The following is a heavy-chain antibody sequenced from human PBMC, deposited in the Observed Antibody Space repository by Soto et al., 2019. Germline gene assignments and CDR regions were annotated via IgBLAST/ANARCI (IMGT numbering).Heavy chain of an antibody. Sequence: VQLVQSGAEVKKPGSSVKVSCQDSGGTFSSDGISWVRQASGQGLEWMGRIIPFLGIRNYAQRCQGRVTITADMSTNTAYMELSGLRSEDTAVYYCARDRKFCDSVTCFSPAGYWGQGTLVTVSS. J-gene: IGHJ4*02. CDR3: ARDRKFCDSVTCFSPAGY. CDR2: IIPFLGIR. CDR1: GGTFSSDG. D-gene: IGHD3-22*01. V-gene: IGHV1-69*04.